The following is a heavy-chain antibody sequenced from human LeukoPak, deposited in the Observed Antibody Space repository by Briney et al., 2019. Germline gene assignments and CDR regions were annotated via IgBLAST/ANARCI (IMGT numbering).Heavy chain of an antibody. CDR1: GGSISSYY. Sequence: PSETLSLTCTVSGGSISSYYWSWIRQPPGKGLEWIGYIYYSGSTNYNPSLKSRVTISVDTSKNQFSLKLSSVTAADTAVYYCARVVGATTPTGGTDAFDIWGQGTMVTVSS. V-gene: IGHV4-59*01. D-gene: IGHD1-26*01. CDR2: IYYSGST. J-gene: IGHJ3*02. CDR3: ARVVGATTPTGGTDAFDI.